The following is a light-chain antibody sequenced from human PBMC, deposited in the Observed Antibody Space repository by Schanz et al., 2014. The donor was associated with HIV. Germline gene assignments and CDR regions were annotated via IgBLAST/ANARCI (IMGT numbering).Light chain of an antibody. V-gene: IGLV1-40*01. CDR1: SSNIGAGYD. CDR2: GNT. Sequence: QSVLTQPPSVSGAPGQRVTISCTGSSSNIGAGYDVHWYQQLPGTAPTLLIYGNTVRPSGVSARFSASKFAASASLAISGLQSEDEAIYYCASWDDSLSAYVFGSGTKLTVL. J-gene: IGLJ1*01. CDR3: ASWDDSLSAYV.